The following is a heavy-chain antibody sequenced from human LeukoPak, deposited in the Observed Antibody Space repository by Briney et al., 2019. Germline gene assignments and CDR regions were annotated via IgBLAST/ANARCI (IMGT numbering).Heavy chain of an antibody. CDR2: IRSRTYGGTT. V-gene: IGHV3-49*04. D-gene: IGHD3-9*01. Sequence: GGSLRLSCTTSGFTFGDYSLSWVRQAPGKGLEWVGFIRSRTYGGTTDYAASVKGRFTISRDDSKSIAYLQMNSLKTEDTAVYYCARESNLLRYFDWLLDYWGQGTLVTVSS. J-gene: IGHJ4*02. CDR3: ARESNLLRYFDWLLDY. CDR1: GFTFGDYS.